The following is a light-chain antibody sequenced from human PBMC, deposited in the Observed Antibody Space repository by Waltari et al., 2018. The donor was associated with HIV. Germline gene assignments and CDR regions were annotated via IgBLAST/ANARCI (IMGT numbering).Light chain of an antibody. CDR2: DDG. V-gene: IGLV3-21*02. J-gene: IGLJ1*01. CDR3: QAWDSSSDLYV. CDR1: NIGSDS. Sequence: SYVLTQPPSVSVAPGQTAKITCGGKNIGSDSVHWYQQKPGQAPLLVVHDDGDRPSGIPERFSGSNSVNLATLSITRVEAGDEADYYCQAWDSSSDLYVFGTGTRVTVL.